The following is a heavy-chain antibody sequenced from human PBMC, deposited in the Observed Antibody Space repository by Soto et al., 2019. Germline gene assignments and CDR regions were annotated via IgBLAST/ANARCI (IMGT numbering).Heavy chain of an antibody. J-gene: IGHJ3*02. D-gene: IGHD3-22*01. CDR1: GYTFTNSG. V-gene: IGHV1-18*01. CDR2: ISTDNGNT. Sequence: ASVKVSCKASGYTFTNSGISWVRQAPGQGLEWMGWISTDNGNTNYAQQLQGRVTMTTDTSTSTAYMELRSLRSDDTAVYYCASARRTDLYYYHSSGYPWNAFDIWGQGTMVTVSS. CDR3: ASARRTDLYYYHSSGYPWNAFDI.